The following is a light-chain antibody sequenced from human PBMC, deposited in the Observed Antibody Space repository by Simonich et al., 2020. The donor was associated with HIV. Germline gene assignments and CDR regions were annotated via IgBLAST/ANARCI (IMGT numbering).Light chain of an antibody. Sequence: DIVMTQSPDSLAVSLGERATINCKSSQSVLYSSNNKNYLAWYQQKPGQPPKLLIYWASTREAGVPDRFSGSGSGTDFTLTISTMQSEDFAVYYCQQYNNWPMFTFGQGTKVEIK. CDR1: QSVLYSSNNKNY. CDR2: WAS. CDR3: QQYNNWPMFT. J-gene: IGKJ2*01. V-gene: IGKV4-1*01.